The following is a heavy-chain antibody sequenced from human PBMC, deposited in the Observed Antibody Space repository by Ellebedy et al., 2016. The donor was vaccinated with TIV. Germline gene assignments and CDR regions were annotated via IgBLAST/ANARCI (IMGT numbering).Heavy chain of an antibody. CDR1: GASISSGGFY. CDR3: GRAPAPGTSSHYYFYYLDV. V-gene: IGHV4-31*03. D-gene: IGHD3-10*01. Sequence: SETLSLXXSVSGASISSGGFYWSWIRQHPEKALEWIAYIDNSGSTSYNPSLNGRVTIFVDTSENRFSLKLSSVTAADTAVYFCGRAPAPGTSSHYYFYYLDVWGEGTTVTVSS. CDR2: IDNSGST. J-gene: IGHJ6*03.